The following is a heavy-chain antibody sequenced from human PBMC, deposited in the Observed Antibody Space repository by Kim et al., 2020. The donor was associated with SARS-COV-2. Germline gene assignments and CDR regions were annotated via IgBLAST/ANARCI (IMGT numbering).Heavy chain of an antibody. CDR2: FFRSGST. CDR3: AGWDYSDNAGLVH. CDR1: GAPISSYY. D-gene: IGHD4-4*01. J-gene: IGHJ4*02. V-gene: IGHV4-59*13. Sequence: SETLSLTCTVSGAPISSYYWVWVRQPPGKGLEWMATFFRSGSTSSNPSLKRRVTISADTSNHQFSLQLSSVTAADTAVYYCAGWDYSDNAGLVHWGQGTLVTVSS.